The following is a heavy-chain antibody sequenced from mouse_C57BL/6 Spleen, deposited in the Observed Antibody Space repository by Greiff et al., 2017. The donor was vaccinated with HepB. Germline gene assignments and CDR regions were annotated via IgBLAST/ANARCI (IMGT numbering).Heavy chain of an antibody. Sequence: QVQLQQPGAELVMPGASVKLSCKASGYTFTSYWMHWVKQRPGQGLEWIGEIDPSDSYTNYNQKFKGKSTLTVDKSSSTAYMQLSSLTSEDSAVYYCARRQLRLHYAMDYGGQGTSVTVSS. D-gene: IGHD3-2*02. CDR2: IDPSDSYT. J-gene: IGHJ4*01. V-gene: IGHV1-69*01. CDR3: ARRQLRLHYAMDY. CDR1: GYTFTSYW.